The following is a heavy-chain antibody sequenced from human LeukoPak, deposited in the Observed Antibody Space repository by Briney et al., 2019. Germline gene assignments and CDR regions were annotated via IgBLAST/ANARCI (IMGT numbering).Heavy chain of an antibody. CDR1: GFTFSGSA. Sequence: GSLRLSWAASGFTFSGSAMHWVRQASGKGLEWVGRIRSEANSYATAYAASVKGRFTISRDDSKNTAYLQMNSLKTEDTAVYYCTRLCYDILTGYHNWFDPWGQGTLVTVSS. V-gene: IGHV3-73*01. CDR3: TRLCYDILTGYHNWFDP. D-gene: IGHD3-9*01. J-gene: IGHJ5*02. CDR2: IRSEANSYAT.